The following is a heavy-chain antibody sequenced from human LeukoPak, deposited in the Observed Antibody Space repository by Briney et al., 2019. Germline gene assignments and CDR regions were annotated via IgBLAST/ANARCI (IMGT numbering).Heavy chain of an antibody. Sequence: ASVKVSCKASGYTFTSYGISWVRQAPGQGLEWMGWISAYNGNTNYAQKLQGRVTMTTDTSTSTAYMELSSLRSEDTAVYYCARDQGSSWSKRGLYFQHWGQGTLVTVSS. CDR3: ARDQGSSWSKRGLYFQH. D-gene: IGHD6-13*01. CDR1: GYTFTSYG. V-gene: IGHV1-18*01. CDR2: ISAYNGNT. J-gene: IGHJ1*01.